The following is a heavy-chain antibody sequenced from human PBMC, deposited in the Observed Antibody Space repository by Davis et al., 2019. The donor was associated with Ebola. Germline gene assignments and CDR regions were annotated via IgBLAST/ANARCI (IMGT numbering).Heavy chain of an antibody. CDR2: INPSGGAT. Sequence: ASVKVSCKASGYTLSNYFIHWVRQAPGQGLEWMGIINPSGGATTYAQKFQGRVTMTRDTSTSTVYMELSSLRSEDTAIYYCAKVDYAGGENWGQGTQITVSS. CDR1: GYTLSNYF. J-gene: IGHJ4*02. D-gene: IGHD3-16*01. V-gene: IGHV1-46*03. CDR3: AKVDYAGGEN.